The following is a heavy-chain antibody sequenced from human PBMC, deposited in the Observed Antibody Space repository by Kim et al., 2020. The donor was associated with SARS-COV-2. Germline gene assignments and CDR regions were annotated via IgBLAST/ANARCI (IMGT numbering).Heavy chain of an antibody. D-gene: IGHD6-19*01. Sequence: SETLSLTCTVSGGSISSYYWSWIRQPPGKGLEWIGYIYYSGSTNYNPSLKSRVTISVDTSKNQFSLKLSSVTAADTAVYYCARVGWLTRFDYWGQGTLVTVSS. CDR1: GGSISSYY. CDR2: IYYSGST. CDR3: ARVGWLTRFDY. J-gene: IGHJ4*02. V-gene: IGHV4-59*01.